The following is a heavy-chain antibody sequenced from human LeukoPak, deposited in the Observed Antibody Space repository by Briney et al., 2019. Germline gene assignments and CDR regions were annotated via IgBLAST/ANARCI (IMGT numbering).Heavy chain of an antibody. CDR1: GFTFSSYW. Sequence: GGSLRLSCAASGFTFSSYWMHWVRQAPGKGLEWVSRINSDGSSTSYADSVKGRFTISRDNAKNTLYLQMNSLRAKDTAVYYCARSELTIFGVVPLDYWGQGTLVTVSP. CDR3: ARSELTIFGVVPLDY. V-gene: IGHV3-74*01. J-gene: IGHJ4*02. D-gene: IGHD3-3*01. CDR2: INSDGSST.